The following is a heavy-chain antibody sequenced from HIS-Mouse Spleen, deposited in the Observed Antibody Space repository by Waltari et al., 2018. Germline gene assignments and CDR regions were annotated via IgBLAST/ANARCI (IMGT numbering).Heavy chain of an antibody. CDR1: GFTVSSNY. CDR3: ARLPVLDAFDI. Sequence: EVQLVESGGGLVQPGGSLRLSCAASGFTVSSNYMSWVRQAPGEGLEWVSVIYSGGSTYYADSVKGRFTISRDNSKNTLYLQMNSLRAEDTAVYYCARLPVLDAFDIWGQGTMVTVSS. D-gene: IGHD3-10*01. J-gene: IGHJ3*02. V-gene: IGHV3-66*04. CDR2: IYSGGST.